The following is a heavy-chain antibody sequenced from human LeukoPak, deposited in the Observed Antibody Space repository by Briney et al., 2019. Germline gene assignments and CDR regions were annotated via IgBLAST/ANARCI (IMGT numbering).Heavy chain of an antibody. D-gene: IGHD1-7*01. Sequence: GGSLRLSCAASGFTFSSYSMNWVRQAPGKGLEWVSSISSSSSYIYYADSVKGRFTISRDNAKNSLYLQMNSLRAEDTALYYCARVELELGAHYWGQGTLVTVSS. V-gene: IGHV3-21*03. CDR3: ARVELELGAHY. CDR1: GFTFSSYS. J-gene: IGHJ4*02. CDR2: ISSSSSYI.